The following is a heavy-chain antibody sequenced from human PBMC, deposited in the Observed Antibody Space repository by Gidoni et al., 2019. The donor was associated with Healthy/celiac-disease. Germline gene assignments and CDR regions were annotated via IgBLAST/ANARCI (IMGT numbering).Heavy chain of an antibody. Sequence: EVQLLESGGGLVQPGGSLRLSCAASGFTFSSYAMSWVRQAPGKGLEWVSAISGSGGSTYYADSVKGRFTISRDNSKNTLYLQMNSLRAEDTAVYYCAKVPQWLVRTGDYFDYWGQGTLVTVSS. V-gene: IGHV3-23*01. CDR2: ISGSGGST. J-gene: IGHJ4*02. CDR1: GFTFSSYA. CDR3: AKVPQWLVRTGDYFDY. D-gene: IGHD6-19*01.